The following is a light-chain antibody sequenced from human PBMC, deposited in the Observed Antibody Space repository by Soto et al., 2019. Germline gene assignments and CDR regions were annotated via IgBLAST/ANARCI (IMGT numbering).Light chain of an antibody. CDR1: QSVSIN. J-gene: IGKJ5*01. V-gene: IGKV3-15*01. CDR2: GAS. CDR3: LQYNNWPYT. Sequence: EKVMTQSPATLSVSPGERATLSCRASQSVSINLAWYQQKPGQAPRLLIYGASTRATGIPARFSGSGSGTEFTLTISSLQSEDFAVYYCLQYNNWPYTFGQGTRLEIK.